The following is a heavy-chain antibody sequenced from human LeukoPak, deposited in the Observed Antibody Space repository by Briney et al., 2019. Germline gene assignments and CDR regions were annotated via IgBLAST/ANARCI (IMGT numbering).Heavy chain of an antibody. V-gene: IGHV1-3*01. CDR3: ARFSMVRGAMNY. Sequence: ASVKVSCKASGYTFTSYAMHWVRQAPGQRLEWMGWINAGNGNTKYSQKFQGRVTITRDTSASTAYMELSSLRSEDTAVYYCARFSMVRGAMNYWGQGTLVTVSS. J-gene: IGHJ4*02. CDR1: GYTFTSYA. CDR2: INAGNGNT. D-gene: IGHD3-10*01.